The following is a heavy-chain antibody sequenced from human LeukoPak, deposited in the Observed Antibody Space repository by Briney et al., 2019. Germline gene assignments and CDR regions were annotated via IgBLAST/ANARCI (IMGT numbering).Heavy chain of an antibody. J-gene: IGHJ4*02. CDR3: ARNGYTKSWTHLDY. Sequence: SETLSLTCTVSSGSIRSFLWAWIRQPAGKTLEWIGRIYSTGDTDYNPSLKSRVTMSIDTSKNQFSLNLRSVTTADTAFYYCARNGYTKSWTHLDYWGQGILVSVSS. CDR1: SGSIRSFL. D-gene: IGHD3/OR15-3a*01. V-gene: IGHV4-4*07. CDR2: IYSTGDT.